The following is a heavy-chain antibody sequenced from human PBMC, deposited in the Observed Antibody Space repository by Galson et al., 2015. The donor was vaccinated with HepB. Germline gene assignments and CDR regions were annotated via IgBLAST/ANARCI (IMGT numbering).Heavy chain of an antibody. V-gene: IGHV3-23*01. D-gene: IGHD2-8*01. CDR2: ISGSGISA. J-gene: IGHJ6*02. CDR3: AKDQTCTISVCYTYYYICMDV. CDR1: KFSFSGYG. Sequence: SLRLSCAASKFSFSGYGMSWVRQAPGKGLEWLAFISGSGISAYYANSVKGRFTISRDNSNNMLYLQMNSLRAEDTAVYYCAKDQTCTISVCYTYYYICMDVWGQGTTVTVSS.